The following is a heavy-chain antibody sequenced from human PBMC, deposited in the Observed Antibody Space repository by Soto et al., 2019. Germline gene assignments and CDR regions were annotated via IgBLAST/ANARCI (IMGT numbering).Heavy chain of an antibody. CDR2: IIPIFGTA. V-gene: IGHV1-69*13. J-gene: IGHJ4*02. CDR3: AADIWSGRRVIVGPPH. Sequence: SSVKVSCKASGGTFSSYAISWVRQAPGQGLEWMGGIIPIFGTANYAQKFQGRVTITADESTSTAYMELSSLRSEDTAVYYCAADIWSGRRVIVGPPHWCQGTWVTVSS. CDR1: GGTFSSYA. D-gene: IGHD3-3*01.